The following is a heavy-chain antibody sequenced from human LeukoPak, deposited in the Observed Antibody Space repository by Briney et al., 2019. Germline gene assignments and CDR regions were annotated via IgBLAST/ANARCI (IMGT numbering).Heavy chain of an antibody. CDR1: GYTFTSYY. D-gene: IGHD5-12*01. J-gene: IGHJ4*02. CDR2: INPSGGST. CDR3: ARDRTIGSFWAPVDTTIPFDY. V-gene: IGHV1-46*01. Sequence: GASVKVSCKASGYTFTSYYIHWVRQAPGQGLEWMGLINPSGGSTGHAQKFQGRFTMTRDTSTSTVYMELSSLRSEDTAVYYCARDRTIGSFWAPVDTTIPFDYWGQGTLVTVSS.